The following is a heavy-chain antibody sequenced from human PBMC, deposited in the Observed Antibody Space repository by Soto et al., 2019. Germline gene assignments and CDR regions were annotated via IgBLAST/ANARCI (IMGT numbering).Heavy chain of an antibody. D-gene: IGHD1-1*01. CDR3: ARDRAQDWKVDYYYYGMDV. V-gene: IGHV3-21*01. CDR2: ISSSSSYI. J-gene: IGHJ6*02. CDR1: GFTFSSYS. Sequence: EVSLRLSCAASGFTFSSYSMNWVRQAPGKGLEWVSSISSSSSYIYYADPVKGRFTISRDNAKNSLYLQMNSLRAEDTAVYYCARDRAQDWKVDYYYYGMDVWGQGTTVTVSS.